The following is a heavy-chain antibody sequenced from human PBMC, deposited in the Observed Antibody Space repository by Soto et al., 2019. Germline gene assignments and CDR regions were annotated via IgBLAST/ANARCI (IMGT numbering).Heavy chain of an antibody. J-gene: IGHJ4*02. CDR1: GGSFSGYY. CDR3: ARSKTYCGGDCPPVYGY. CDR2: INHSGST. D-gene: IGHD2-21*02. Sequence: QVQLQQWGAGLLKPSETLSLTCAVYGGSFSGYYWSWIRQPPGKGLEWIGEINHSGSTNYNPSLKSRVTISVDTSKNQVSLKLSSVTAADTAVYYCARSKTYCGGDCPPVYGYWGQGTLVTVSS. V-gene: IGHV4-34*01.